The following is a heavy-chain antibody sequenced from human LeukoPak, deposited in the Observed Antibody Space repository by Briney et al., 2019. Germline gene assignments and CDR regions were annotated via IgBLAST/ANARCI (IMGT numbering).Heavy chain of an antibody. D-gene: IGHD6-19*01. CDR3: ARESSGWPYCFDS. Sequence: GGSLRLSCAASGFTVSSNYMSWVRQAPGKGLEWVSVIYSGGSTYYADSVKGRFTISRDNSKNTLYLQMNSLRAEDTAVYYCARESSGWPYCFDSWGQGTLVTVSS. J-gene: IGHJ4*02. CDR1: GFTVSSNY. V-gene: IGHV3-66*02. CDR2: IYSGGST.